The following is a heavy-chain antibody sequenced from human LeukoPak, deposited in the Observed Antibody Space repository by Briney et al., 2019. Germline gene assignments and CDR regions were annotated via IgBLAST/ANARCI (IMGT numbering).Heavy chain of an antibody. V-gene: IGHV4-61*02. Sequence: SETLSLTCTVSGASISDGDYYWSWIRQPAGRGLEWIGRIYTSGSTNYNPSLESRVSISVDTSRNHFSLTLTSVTAADTAVYFCAGRYLPKTVTTFDYWGQGTLVTVSS. D-gene: IGHD4-17*01. CDR1: GASISDGDYY. CDR3: AGRYLPKTVTTFDY. J-gene: IGHJ4*02. CDR2: IYTSGST.